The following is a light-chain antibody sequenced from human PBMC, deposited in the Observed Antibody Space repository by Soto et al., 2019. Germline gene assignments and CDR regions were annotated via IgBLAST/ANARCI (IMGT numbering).Light chain of an antibody. CDR3: QQYDNSAPLS. Sequence: EIVLTQSPATLSLSPGERATLSCRASQSVRSSYVAWYQQKAGLAPRLLIYDGSSRATGIPDRFSGSGSGIDFTLTIGRLEHEDFAVYYCQQYDNSAPLSFGGGTKVEMK. J-gene: IGKJ4*01. CDR2: DGS. V-gene: IGKV3D-20*01. CDR1: QSVRSSY.